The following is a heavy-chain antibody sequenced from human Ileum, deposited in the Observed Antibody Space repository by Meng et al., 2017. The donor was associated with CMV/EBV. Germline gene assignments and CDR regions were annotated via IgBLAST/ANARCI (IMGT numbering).Heavy chain of an antibody. CDR1: GLSFSSYW. CDR2: IKQDGSEN. D-gene: IGHD1-14*01. J-gene: IGHJ6*02. CDR3: AKNRNDAMDV. V-gene: IGHV3-7*01. Sequence: GESLKISCAASGLSFSSYWMSWVRQAPGKELEWVANIKQDGSENFYVDSVKGRFTISRDNAKNSLYLQMNSLRAEDTAVYYCAKNRNDAMDVWGQGTTVTVSS.